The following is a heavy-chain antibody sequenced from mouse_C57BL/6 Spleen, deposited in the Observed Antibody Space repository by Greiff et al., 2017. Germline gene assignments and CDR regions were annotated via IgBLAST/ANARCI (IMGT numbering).Heavy chain of an antibody. CDR3: ASHYYYGSSYDYYFDY. V-gene: IGHV7-3*01. D-gene: IGHD1-1*01. J-gene: IGHJ2*01. Sequence: EVKVEESGGGLVQPGGSLSLSCAASGFTFTDYYMSWVRQPPGKALEWLGFIRNKANGYTTEYSASVKGRFTISRDNSQSILYLQMNALRAEDSATYYCASHYYYGSSYDYYFDYWGQGTTLTVSS. CDR2: IRNKANGYTT. CDR1: GFTFTDYY.